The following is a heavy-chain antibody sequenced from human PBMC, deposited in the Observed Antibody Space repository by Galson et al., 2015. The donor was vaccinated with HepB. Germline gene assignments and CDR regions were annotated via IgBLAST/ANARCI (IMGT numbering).Heavy chain of an antibody. CDR1: GYSFTSYW. J-gene: IGHJ4*02. V-gene: IGHV5-10-1*01. D-gene: IGHD3-10*01. Sequence: QSGAEVKKPGESLRISCKGSGYSFTSYWISWVRQMPEKGLEWMGRIDPSDSYTNYSPSFQGHVTISADKSISTAYLQWSSLKASDTAMYYCARTGVGGSGSYVPPFDYWGQGTLVTVSS. CDR2: IDPSDSYT. CDR3: ARTGVGGSGSYVPPFDY.